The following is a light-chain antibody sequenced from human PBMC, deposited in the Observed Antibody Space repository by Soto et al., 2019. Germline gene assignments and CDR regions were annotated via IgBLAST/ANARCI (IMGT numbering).Light chain of an antibody. CDR3: QSYDSSLSGSV. V-gene: IGLV1-40*01. CDR2: GSS. Sequence: QSVLTQPPSVSGAPGQRVTISCTGNSSNIGAGYYVHWYQQLPGTAPKLLIFGSSNRPSGVPDRFSGSKSGTSASLAITGLQAEDEADYFCQSYDSSLSGSVFGPGTKVTVL. J-gene: IGLJ1*01. CDR1: SSNIGAGYY.